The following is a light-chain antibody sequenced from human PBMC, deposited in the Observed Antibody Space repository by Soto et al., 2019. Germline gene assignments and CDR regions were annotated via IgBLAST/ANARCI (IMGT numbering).Light chain of an antibody. V-gene: IGLV1-40*01. J-gene: IGLJ3*02. CDR1: SSNIGAGYD. Sequence: QAVVTQPPSVSGAPGQRVTISCTGSSSNIGAGYDVHWYQKLPGTAPKLLIYGNSNRPSGVPDRFSGSKSGTSASLAITGLQAEDEADYYCQSYDSSLSGNWVFGGGTKLTVL. CDR2: GNS. CDR3: QSYDSSLSGNWV.